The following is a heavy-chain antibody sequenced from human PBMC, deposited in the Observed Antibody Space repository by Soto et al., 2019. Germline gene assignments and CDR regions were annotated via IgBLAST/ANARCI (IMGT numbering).Heavy chain of an antibody. Sequence: QVQLEQWGPGLLKPSETLSLTCAVNGGSFSDYYWSWIRQSPGKGLEWIAEINYSGTTNYSPSLQSRVTMSVDTSKKQFSLKLSSVAAADTAVYFCVGGRGRLVGFDYWGQGTLVTVSS. CDR1: GGSFSDYY. D-gene: IGHD1-26*01. J-gene: IGHJ4*02. CDR2: INYSGTT. V-gene: IGHV4-34*01. CDR3: VGGRGRLVGFDY.